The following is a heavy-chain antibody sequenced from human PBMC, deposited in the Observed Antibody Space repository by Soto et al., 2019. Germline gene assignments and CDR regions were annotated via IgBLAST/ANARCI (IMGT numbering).Heavy chain of an antibody. Sequence: QVQLVESGGGVVQPGRSLRLSCAASGFTFSSYGMHWVRQAPGKGLEWVAVIWYDGSNKYYADSVKGRFTISRDNSKNSLYLQMNSLRGEDTAVYYCAREGGDCSSTSCYVGNAFDIWGQGTMVTVSS. J-gene: IGHJ3*02. CDR1: GFTFSSYG. CDR2: IWYDGSNK. V-gene: IGHV3-33*01. D-gene: IGHD2-2*01. CDR3: AREGGDCSSTSCYVGNAFDI.